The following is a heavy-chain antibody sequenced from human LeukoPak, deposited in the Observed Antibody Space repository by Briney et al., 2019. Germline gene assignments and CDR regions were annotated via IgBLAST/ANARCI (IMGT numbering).Heavy chain of an antibody. D-gene: IGHD3-10*01. CDR3: ARRATVLLWFGESQNWFDP. CDR1: GGSISSSSYY. J-gene: IGHJ5*02. V-gene: IGHV4-39*01. Sequence: SETLSLTCTVSGGSISSSSYYWGWIRQPPGKGLEWIGSIYYSGSTCYNPSLKSRVTISVDTSKNQFSLKLSSVTAADTAVYYCARRATVLLWFGESQNWFDPWGQGTLVTVSS. CDR2: IYYSGST.